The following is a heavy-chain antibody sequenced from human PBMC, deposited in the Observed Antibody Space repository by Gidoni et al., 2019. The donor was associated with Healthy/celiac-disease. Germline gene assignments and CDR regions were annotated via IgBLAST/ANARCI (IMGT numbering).Heavy chain of an antibody. CDR3: ARRNLGSGFDY. D-gene: IGHD6-19*01. CDR2: SYPGDSDT. V-gene: IGHV5-51*01. CDR1: GYSCTSYW. Sequence: EVQLVQSGAEVKKPGVSLKISCKGSGYSCTSYWIGWVSQMPGKGLEGMGISYPGDSDTRYSPSFQGQVTISADKSISTAYLQWSSLKASDTAMYDCARRNLGSGFDYWGQGTLVTVSS. J-gene: IGHJ4*02.